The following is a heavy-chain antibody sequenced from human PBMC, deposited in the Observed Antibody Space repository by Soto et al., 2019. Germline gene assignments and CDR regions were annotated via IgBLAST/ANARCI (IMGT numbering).Heavy chain of an antibody. J-gene: IGHJ5*02. CDR1: GASITHNY. D-gene: IGHD3-10*01. CDR3: AGDRRTYCGRGMGPPKENWFDL. Sequence: VQLQESGPGLVKPSETVSLSCSVSGASITHNYWSWIPQPPGKGLEWVGYVFYSGSSGYNPSLKGPVTSSADTYNNQVSLKLTALTAADTAVYYCAGDRRTYCGRGMGPPKENWFDLWGQGPLVTVSS. CDR2: VFYSGSS. V-gene: IGHV4-59*01.